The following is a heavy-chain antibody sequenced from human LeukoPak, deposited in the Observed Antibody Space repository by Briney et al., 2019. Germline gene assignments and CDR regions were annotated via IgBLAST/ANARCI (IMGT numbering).Heavy chain of an antibody. CDR3: AKPVSGGLAVTADWFHP. CDR2: VGGTDGRT. CDR1: GFTFSTYN. D-gene: IGHD6-19*01. J-gene: IGHJ5*01. V-gene: IGHV3-23*01. Sequence: GGSLRLSCAASGFTFSTYNMNWVRQAPGKGLEWVSAVGGTDGRTYYAASVRGRFTISRDNSKNTLYLQVNTLRADDTATYYCAKPVSGGLAVTADWFHPWGQGTLVVVSS.